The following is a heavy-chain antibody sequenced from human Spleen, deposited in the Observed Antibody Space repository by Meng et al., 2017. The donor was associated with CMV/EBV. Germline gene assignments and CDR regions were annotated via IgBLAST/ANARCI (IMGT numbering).Heavy chain of an antibody. J-gene: IGHJ6*02. CDR2: IYDDGST. V-gene: IGHV3-66*04. CDR3: GRHSKWNLYGLAV. D-gene: IGHD1-1*01. Sequence: GESLKISCAASGFTLSSYVIHWVRQAPGKGLEWVSVIYDDGSTYYADFVKGRFTISRDNSKNTLYLQMNSLRAEDTAVYYCGRHSKWNLYGLAVWGQGTTVTVSS. CDR1: GFTLSSYV.